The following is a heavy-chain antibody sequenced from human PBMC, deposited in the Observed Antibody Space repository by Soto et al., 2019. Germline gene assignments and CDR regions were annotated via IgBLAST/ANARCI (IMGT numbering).Heavy chain of an antibody. D-gene: IGHD1-1*01. CDR3: AKDRGEGELEGPTAFDI. CDR2: LTGSGGNT. Sequence: EGQLLESGGGLVQPEGSLRLSCAASGFTFSSYAMIWVRQAPGKGLEYVSSLTGSGGNTYYSTSLQGRFTISRDNAKNTLSLQVTSLRAEDTATYYCAKDRGEGELEGPTAFDIWRQATMVTVSS. J-gene: IGHJ3*02. V-gene: IGHV3-23*01. CDR1: GFTFSSYA.